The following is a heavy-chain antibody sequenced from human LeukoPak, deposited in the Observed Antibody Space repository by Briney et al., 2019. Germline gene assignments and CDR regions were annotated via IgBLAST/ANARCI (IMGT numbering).Heavy chain of an antibody. V-gene: IGHV3-74*01. D-gene: IGHD3-16*01. CDR3: TRQVVGGAGHDY. CDR2: IKSDGSNI. Sequence: GGSLRLSCAASGFTFSTYWMHWVRQAPGKGLVWVSRIKSDGSNILYGDSVKGRFTISRDNAKNTAYLQMNSLKTEDTAVYYCTRQVVGGAGHDYWGQGTLVTVSS. J-gene: IGHJ4*02. CDR1: GFTFSTYW.